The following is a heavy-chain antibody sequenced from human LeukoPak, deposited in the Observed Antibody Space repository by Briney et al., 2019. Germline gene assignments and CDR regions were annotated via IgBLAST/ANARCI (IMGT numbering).Heavy chain of an antibody. D-gene: IGHD4/OR15-4a*01. Sequence: GGSLRLSCAASGFTFSSYSMNWVRQAPGKGLEWVSSISSSSSYIYYADSVKGRFTISRDNAKNSLYLQMNSLRAEDTAVYYCARAYTLTTPFDYWGQGTLVTASS. J-gene: IGHJ4*02. V-gene: IGHV3-21*01. CDR1: GFTFSSYS. CDR3: ARAYTLTTPFDY. CDR2: ISSSSSYI.